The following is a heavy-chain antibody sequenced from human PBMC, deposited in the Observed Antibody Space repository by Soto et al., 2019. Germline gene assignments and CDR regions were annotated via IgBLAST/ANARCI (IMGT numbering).Heavy chain of an antibody. CDR1: GFTFSNYA. Sequence: VQLVDSGGGLVQPGGSLRLSCAASGFTFSNYAMSWVRQAPGKGLEWVSLVSATAGTTYYTDSVKGRFTISRYNSRNTVYLPLNSLRADDTAVYYCAKDRLAGGFDSWGQRTLVTVSS. J-gene: IGHJ4*02. V-gene: IGHV3-23*04. D-gene: IGHD3-16*01. CDR2: VSATAGTT. CDR3: AKDRLAGGFDS.